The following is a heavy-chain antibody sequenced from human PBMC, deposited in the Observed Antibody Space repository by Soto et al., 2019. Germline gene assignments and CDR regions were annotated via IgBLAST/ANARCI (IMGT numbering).Heavy chain of an antibody. CDR2: ISRESRTI. D-gene: IGHD2-15*01. J-gene: IGHJ4*02. CDR3: ARYLSGGALAQDLDY. Sequence: RHSRIASEVTCVDFCMSWISQAKRKGLQFISYISRESRTIYYIDSVKGRFTVSRDNAENSLYLQMDSLRAEDTALYFCARYLSGGALAQDLDYWGQGTQGSGSS. CDR1: EVTCVDFC. V-gene: IGHV3-11*01.